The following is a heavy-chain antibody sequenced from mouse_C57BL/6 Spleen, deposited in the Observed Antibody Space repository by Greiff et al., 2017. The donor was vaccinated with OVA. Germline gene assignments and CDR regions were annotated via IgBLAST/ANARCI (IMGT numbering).Heavy chain of an antibody. CDR1: GYAFTNYL. CDR3: ASRGTTVAAGYFDV. CDR2: INPGSGGT. J-gene: IGHJ1*03. D-gene: IGHD1-1*01. Sequence: QVQLQQSGAELVRPGTSVTVSCKASGYAFTNYLIEWVKQRPGQGLEWIGVINPGSGGTNYNEKLKGKATLTADKSSSTAYMQLSSLTTEDSASYFCASRGTTVAAGYFDVWGTGTTLTVSS. V-gene: IGHV1-54*01.